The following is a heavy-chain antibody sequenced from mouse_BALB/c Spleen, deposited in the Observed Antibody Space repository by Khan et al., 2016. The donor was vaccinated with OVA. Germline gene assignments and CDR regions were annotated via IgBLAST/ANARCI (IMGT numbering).Heavy chain of an antibody. V-gene: IGHV9-4*02. D-gene: IGHD2-12*01. CDR3: ARGGAAYYRSDGGAMEY. J-gene: IGHJ4*01. CDR2: INTHSGVP. CDR1: GYTFTTAG. Sequence: LVESGPELKKPGETVRISCKASGYTFTTAGIQWVQKMPGKGLKWIGWINTHSGVPKYAEDFKGRFAFSLEISVNTAYLQLTNLNNEDTATYFYARGGAAYYRSDGGAMEYWGQGTSVTVSS.